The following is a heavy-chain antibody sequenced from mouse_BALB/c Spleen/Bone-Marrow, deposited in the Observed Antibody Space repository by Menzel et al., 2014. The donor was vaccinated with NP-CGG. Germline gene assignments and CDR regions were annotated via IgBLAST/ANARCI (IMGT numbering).Heavy chain of an antibody. CDR2: ISSGSGST. CDR1: GFAFSSYD. V-gene: IGHV5-12-1*01. CDR3: ARPRDYYGSSFAY. D-gene: IGHD1-1*01. J-gene: IGHJ3*01. Sequence: EVMLVESGGSLVKPGGSLKLSCAASGFAFSSYDMSWVRQTPEKRLEWVAYISSGSGSTYYPDTVKGRFTISRDNAKNTLYLQMSSLKSEDTAMYYCARPRDYYGSSFAYWGQGTLVTVSA.